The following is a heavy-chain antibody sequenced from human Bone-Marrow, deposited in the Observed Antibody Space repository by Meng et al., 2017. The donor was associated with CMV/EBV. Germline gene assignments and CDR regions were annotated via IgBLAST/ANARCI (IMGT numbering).Heavy chain of an antibody. Sequence: GESLKISCAASGFTFSSYWMSWVRQAPGKGLEWVANIKQDGSEKYYVDSVKGRFTISRDNAKNSLYLQMNSLRAEDTAVYYCARNRGYSYGYGFYYWGQGTLVTVSS. CDR3: ARNRGYSYGYGFYY. D-gene: IGHD5-18*01. CDR2: IKQDGSEK. J-gene: IGHJ4*02. V-gene: IGHV3-7*01. CDR1: GFTFSSYW.